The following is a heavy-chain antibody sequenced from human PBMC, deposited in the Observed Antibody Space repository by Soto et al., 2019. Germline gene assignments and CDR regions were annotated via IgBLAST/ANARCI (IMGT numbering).Heavy chain of an antibody. CDR3: ARGPYGDYAAGGYYGMDV. CDR2: ISAYNGNT. CDR1: GYTFTSYG. V-gene: IGHV1-18*01. D-gene: IGHD4-17*01. Sequence: QVQLVQSGAEVKKPGASVKVSCKASGYTFTSYGISWVRQAPGQGLEWMGWISAYNGNTNYAQKLQGRVTMTTDTSTSTAYTELRSLRADDTAVYYCARGPYGDYAAGGYYGMDVWGQGTTVTVSS. J-gene: IGHJ6*02.